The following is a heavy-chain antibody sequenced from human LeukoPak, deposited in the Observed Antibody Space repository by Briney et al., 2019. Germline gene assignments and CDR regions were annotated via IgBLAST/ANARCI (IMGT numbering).Heavy chain of an antibody. CDR1: GFNVSSNY. CDR2: LYSGGSA. Sequence: GGSLRLSCAASGFNVSSNYMSWVRQAPGKGLEWVSLLYSGGSAFHADSVKGRFTISRDNSKNTLYLQLSSLRAEDTAVYYCARAGGGYRYGYYYHFYMDVWGKGTTVTVSS. J-gene: IGHJ6*03. D-gene: IGHD5-18*01. V-gene: IGHV3-53*01. CDR3: ARAGGGYRYGYYYHFYMDV.